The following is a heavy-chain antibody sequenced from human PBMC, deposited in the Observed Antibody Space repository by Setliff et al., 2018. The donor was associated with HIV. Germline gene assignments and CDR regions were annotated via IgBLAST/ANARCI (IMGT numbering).Heavy chain of an antibody. J-gene: IGHJ3*01. Sequence: GGSLRLSCVASGLTFSSYSMNWVRQAPGKGLEWVSYISPSSSTLYYADSVKGRFTISRDNAKNSLYLQMNSLRAEDTAVYYCAKLDYYDTSGSWARKVAIDFWGRGTMVT. CDR2: ISPSSSTL. V-gene: IGHV3-48*01. CDR1: GLTFSSYS. D-gene: IGHD3-22*01. CDR3: AKLDYYDTSGSWARKVAIDF.